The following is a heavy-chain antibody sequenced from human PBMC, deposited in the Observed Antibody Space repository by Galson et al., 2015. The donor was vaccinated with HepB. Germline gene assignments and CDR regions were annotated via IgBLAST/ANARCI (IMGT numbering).Heavy chain of an antibody. CDR1: GGSISGYH. CDR2: IYYGGSR. CDR3: VRAVAGKGDSFDI. J-gene: IGHJ3*02. D-gene: IGHD6-19*01. Sequence: ETLSLTCSVSGGSISGYHWNWIRQTPGKRLEWIAYIYYGGSRNYNPSRKSRVTISVAMSRNQFSLKLSSVTAADTAVYYCVRAVAGKGDSFDIWGQGTMVTVSS. V-gene: IGHV4-59*01.